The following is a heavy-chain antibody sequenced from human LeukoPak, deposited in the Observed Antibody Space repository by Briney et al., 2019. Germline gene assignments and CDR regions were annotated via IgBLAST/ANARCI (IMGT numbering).Heavy chain of an antibody. Sequence: GRSLRLSCAASGFTSSSYAMHWVRQAPGKGLEWVAVISYDGSNKYYADSVKGRFTISRDNSKNTLHLQMNSLRAEDTAVYYCASHSSGWYYWGQGTLVTVSS. J-gene: IGHJ4*02. CDR3: ASHSSGWYY. V-gene: IGHV3-30*04. D-gene: IGHD6-19*01. CDR1: GFTSSSYA. CDR2: ISYDGSNK.